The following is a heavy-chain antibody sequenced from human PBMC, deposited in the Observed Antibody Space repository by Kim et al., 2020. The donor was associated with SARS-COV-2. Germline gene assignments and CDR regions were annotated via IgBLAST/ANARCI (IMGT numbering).Heavy chain of an antibody. Sequence: SETLSLTCTVSGGSISSGGYYWSWIRQRPGKGLEWIGYIYYSGSTYYNPSLKSRVTISVDTSKNPFSLKLSSVTAADTVVYYCAKDHLKTPVPLGYYYYYGIDVWGQGTTVTVSS. J-gene: IGHJ6*02. CDR1: GGSISSGGYY. V-gene: IGHV4-31*03. CDR2: IYYSGST. CDR3: AKDHLKTPVPLGYYYYYGIDV.